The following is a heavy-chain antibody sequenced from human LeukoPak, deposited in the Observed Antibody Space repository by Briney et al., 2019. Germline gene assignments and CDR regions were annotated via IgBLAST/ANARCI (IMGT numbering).Heavy chain of an antibody. CDR1: GGSISTYY. Sequence: SETLSLTCSVSGGSISTYYRSWIRQTPGKGLEWIGYVYDIGTTNYNPSLKGRVTISSDTSKNQFSLNLRSVNASDTAIYYCARHGGSLGYFDYWGQGTLVTVSS. J-gene: IGHJ4*02. CDR2: VYDIGTT. CDR3: ARHGGSLGYFDY. D-gene: IGHD1-26*01. V-gene: IGHV4-59*08.